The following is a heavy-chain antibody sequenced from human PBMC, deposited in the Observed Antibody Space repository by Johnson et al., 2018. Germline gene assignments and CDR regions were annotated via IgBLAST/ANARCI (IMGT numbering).Heavy chain of an antibody. Sequence: EVQLLESGGGLVQPGGSLRLSCAASGFTVSSNYMSWVRQAPGKGLEWVSVIYSGGSTYYADSVKGRFTISRDNSKNTLYLQMNSLRAEDTAVYYCASYRYYYYDMDVWGKGTTVTVSS. CDR3: ASYRYYYYDMDV. J-gene: IGHJ6*03. CDR1: GFTVSSNY. D-gene: IGHD3-16*02. V-gene: IGHV3-66*02. CDR2: IYSGGST.